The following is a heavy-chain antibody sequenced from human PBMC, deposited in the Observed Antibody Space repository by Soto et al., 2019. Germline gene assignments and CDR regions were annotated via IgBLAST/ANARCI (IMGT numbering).Heavy chain of an antibody. D-gene: IGHD3-22*01. CDR3: ARDRCITMIVVVIESFQN. CDR1: GFTFSSYA. Sequence: GGSRRLACAASGFTFSSYAIHWDRQAPGKGLGWVAVISFDGSNKEYADSVKDRFTISRDNSKNTLYMQMTSMEAEDLDVYYCARDRCITMIVVVIESFQNWGQGTMVTVSS. V-gene: IGHV3-30*04. CDR2: ISFDGSNK. J-gene: IGHJ1*01.